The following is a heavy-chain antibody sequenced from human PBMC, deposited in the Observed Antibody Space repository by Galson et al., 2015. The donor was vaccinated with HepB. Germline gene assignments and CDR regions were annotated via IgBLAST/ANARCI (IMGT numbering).Heavy chain of an antibody. CDR2: IKSKTDGGTT. CDR1: GFTLSNAW. D-gene: IGHD2-2*01. CDR3: TTDLLSYCSSTSCYRQNYYYYYMDV. V-gene: IGHV3-15*07. J-gene: IGHJ6*03. Sequence: SLRLSCAASGFTLSNAWMNWVRQAPGKGLEWVGRIKSKTDGGTTDYAAPVKGRFTISRDDSKNTLYLQMNSLKTEDTAVYYCTTDLLSYCSSTSCYRQNYYYYYMDVWGKGTTVTVSS.